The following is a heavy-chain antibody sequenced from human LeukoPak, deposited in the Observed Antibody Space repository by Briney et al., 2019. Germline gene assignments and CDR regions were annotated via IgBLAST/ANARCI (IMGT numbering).Heavy chain of an antibody. CDR1: GGSISSYY. D-gene: IGHD5-12*01. J-gene: IGHJ4*02. CDR3: ARWDIVATIFDY. CDR2: IYTSGST. V-gene: IGHV4-4*07. Sequence: SETLSLTCTVSGGSISSYYWSWIRQPAGKGLEWIGRIYTSGSTNYNPSLKSRVTMSVDTSKNQLSLKLSSVTAADTAVYYCARWDIVATIFDYWGQGTLVTVSS.